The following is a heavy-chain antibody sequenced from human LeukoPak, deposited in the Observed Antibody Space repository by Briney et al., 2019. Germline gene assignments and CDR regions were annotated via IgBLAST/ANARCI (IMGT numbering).Heavy chain of an antibody. D-gene: IGHD3-22*01. CDR3: AKAYGTNGYYQLPIDF. CDR1: RFTFTSNA. Sequence: PGGSLRLSCAASRFTFTSNAMTWVRQAPGKGLECVSAITGDGTTTYYADSVKGRFTISRDNSRYILYLQLNNLRAEDTAVYYCAKAYGTNGYYQLPIDFWGQGTLVTVSS. CDR2: ITGDGTTT. V-gene: IGHV3-23*01. J-gene: IGHJ4*02.